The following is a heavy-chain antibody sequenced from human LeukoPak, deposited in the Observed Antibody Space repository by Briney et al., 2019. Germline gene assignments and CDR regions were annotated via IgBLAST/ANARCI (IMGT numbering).Heavy chain of an antibody. Sequence: PGRSLRLSCAASGFTFSSYGMHWVRQAPGKGLEWVAVISYDGSNKYYADSAKGRFTISRDNSKNTLYLQMNSRRAEDTAVYYCAKAGLGAVAGTDYFDYWGQGTLVTVSS. CDR3: AKAGLGAVAGTDYFDY. D-gene: IGHD6-19*01. V-gene: IGHV3-30*18. CDR2: ISYDGSNK. J-gene: IGHJ4*02. CDR1: GFTFSSYG.